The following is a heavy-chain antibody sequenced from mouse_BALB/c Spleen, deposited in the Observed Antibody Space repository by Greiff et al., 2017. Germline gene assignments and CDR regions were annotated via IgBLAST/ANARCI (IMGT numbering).Heavy chain of an antibody. CDR2: ISSGSSTI. J-gene: IGHJ3*01. Sequence: EVQVVESGGGLVQPGGSRKLSCAASGFTFSSFGMHWVRQAPEKGLEWVAYISSGSSTIYYADTVKGRFTISRDNPKNTLFLQMTSLRSEDTAMYYCARGSSPFAYWGQGTLVTVSA. CDR1: GFTFSSFG. D-gene: IGHD1-1*01. CDR3: ARGSSPFAY. V-gene: IGHV5-17*02.